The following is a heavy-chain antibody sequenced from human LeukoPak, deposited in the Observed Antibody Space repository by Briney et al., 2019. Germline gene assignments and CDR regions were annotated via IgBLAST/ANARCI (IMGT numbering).Heavy chain of an antibody. D-gene: IGHD6-6*01. CDR1: GGSIGSSNYY. Sequence: SETLSLTCTVSGGSIGSSNYYRGWIRQPPGKGLEWIGSVYYSGSPYRKPSLKSRVTVSVDTSANQFSLKLSSVTAADTAVYYCGRQSSSWHMDVWGQGTTVTVSS. J-gene: IGHJ6*02. CDR2: VYYSGSP. V-gene: IGHV4-39*01. CDR3: GRQSSSWHMDV.